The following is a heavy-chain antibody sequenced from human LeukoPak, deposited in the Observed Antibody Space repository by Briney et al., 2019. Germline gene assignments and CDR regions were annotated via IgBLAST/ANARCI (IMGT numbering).Heavy chain of an antibody. CDR2: ISGSGGST. CDR1: GFTFSSYA. D-gene: IGHD3-22*01. Sequence: GGSLRLSCAASGFTFSSYAMSWVRQAPGKGLEWVSAISGSGGSTYYADSVKGRFTISRDNSKNTLYLQMNSLRAEDTAVYYCAKDPGYYYDSSGYGYWGQGTLVTVSS. V-gene: IGHV3-23*01. CDR3: AKDPGYYYDSSGYGY. J-gene: IGHJ4*02.